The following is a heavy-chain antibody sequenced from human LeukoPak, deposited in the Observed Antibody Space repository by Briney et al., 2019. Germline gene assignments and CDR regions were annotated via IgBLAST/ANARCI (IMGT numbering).Heavy chain of an antibody. D-gene: IGHD2-21*01. CDR2: IVVCSGNT. V-gene: IGHV1-58*01. CDR3: AAVSSVIATPYDAFDI. CDR1: GFTFTSSA. J-gene: IGHJ3*02. Sequence: ASVKVSCKASGFTFTSSAVQWVRQARGQRLEWIGWIVVCSGNTNYAQKFQERVTITRDMSTSTAYMELSSLRSEDTAVYYCAAVSSVIATPYDAFDIWGQGTMVTVSS.